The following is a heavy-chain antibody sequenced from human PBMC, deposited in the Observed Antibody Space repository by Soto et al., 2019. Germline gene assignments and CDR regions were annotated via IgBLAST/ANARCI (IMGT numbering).Heavy chain of an antibody. Sequence: GWIRQPPGKGLEWIGNVYYSGSTHYNPSLKSRVTISVDTSKNQFSLKLSSVTAADTAVYYCAASNTYYDFWSGYHWFDPWGQGILVTVSS. D-gene: IGHD3-3*01. V-gene: IGHV4-39*01. CDR2: VYYSGST. J-gene: IGHJ5*02. CDR3: AASNTYYDFWSGYHWFDP.